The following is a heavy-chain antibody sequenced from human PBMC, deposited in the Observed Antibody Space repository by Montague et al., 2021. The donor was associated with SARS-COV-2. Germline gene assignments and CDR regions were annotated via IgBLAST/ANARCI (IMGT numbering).Heavy chain of an antibody. Sequence: SLRLSCPASGFTFSSYGMHWVRQAPGKGLEWVSYISSSSSTIYYADSVKGRFTISRDNAKNSLYLQMNSLRDEDTAVYYCARMGHYLKGVDIWGQGTMVTVSS. D-gene: IGHD3-10*01. V-gene: IGHV3-48*02. CDR3: ARMGHYLKGVDI. CDR2: ISSSSSTI. CDR1: GFTFSSYG. J-gene: IGHJ3*02.